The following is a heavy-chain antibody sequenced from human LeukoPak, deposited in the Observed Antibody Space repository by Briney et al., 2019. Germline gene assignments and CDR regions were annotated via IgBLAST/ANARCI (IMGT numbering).Heavy chain of an antibody. J-gene: IGHJ6*02. D-gene: IGHD1-26*01. V-gene: IGHV3-74*01. Sequence: PGGSLRLSCAASGFTFSSYWMHWVRQAPGKGLVWVSRINSDGSSTSYADSVKGRFTISRDNSKNSLYLQMNSLRSEDTALYYCATWAFYHSLDVWGQGTTVTVSS. CDR3: ATWAFYHSLDV. CDR2: INSDGSST. CDR1: GFTFSSYW.